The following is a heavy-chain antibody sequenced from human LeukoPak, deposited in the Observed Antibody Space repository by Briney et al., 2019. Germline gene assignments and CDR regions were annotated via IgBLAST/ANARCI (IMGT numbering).Heavy chain of an antibody. D-gene: IGHD4-17*01. V-gene: IGHV4-34*01. CDR1: GGSFSGYY. Sequence: SETLSLTCAVYGGSFSGYYWSWIRQPPGKGLEWIGEINHSGSTNYNPSLKSRVTISVDTSKNQFSLKLSSVTAADTAVYYCAREPTVTPTHFRVPWGQGTLVTVSS. CDR3: AREPTVTPTHFRVP. CDR2: INHSGST. J-gene: IGHJ5*02.